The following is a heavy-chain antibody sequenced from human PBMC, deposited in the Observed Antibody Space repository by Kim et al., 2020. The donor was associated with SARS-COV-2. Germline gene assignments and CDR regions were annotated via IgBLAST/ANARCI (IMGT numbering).Heavy chain of an antibody. CDR3: ARVGGQLWLTPEYYFDY. CDR2: IWYDGSNK. J-gene: IGHJ4*02. Sequence: GGSLRLSCAASGFTFSSYGMHWVRQAPGKGLEWVAVIWYDGSNKYYADSVKGRFTISRDNSKNTLYLQMNSLRAEDTAVYYCARVGGQLWLTPEYYFDYWGQGTLVTVSS. V-gene: IGHV3-33*01. D-gene: IGHD5-18*01. CDR1: GFTFSSYG.